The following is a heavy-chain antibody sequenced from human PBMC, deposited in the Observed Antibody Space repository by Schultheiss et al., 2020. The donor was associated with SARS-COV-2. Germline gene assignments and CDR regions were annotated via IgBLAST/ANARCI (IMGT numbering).Heavy chain of an antibody. CDR3: ARVVPRGQYYYYGMDV. D-gene: IGHD6-6*01. V-gene: IGHV1-2*02. CDR1: GYTFTGYY. J-gene: IGHJ6*02. Sequence: ASVKVSCKASGYTFTGYYMHWVRQAPGQGLEWMGWMNPNSGITGYAQKLQGRVTMTPDTSTSTAYMYLRSLRSEDTAVYYCARVVPRGQYYYYGMDVWGQGTTVTVSS. CDR2: MNPNSGIT.